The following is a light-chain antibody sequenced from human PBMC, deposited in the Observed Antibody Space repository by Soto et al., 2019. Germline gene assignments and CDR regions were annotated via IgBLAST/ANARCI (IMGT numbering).Light chain of an antibody. V-gene: IGKV3-20*01. CDR3: QQYGSSPIT. CDR1: QSVSSN. Sequence: EMVMTQSPAHLSVSLGERATLSCRASQSVSSNLAWYQQKPGQAPRLLIYGASTRATGIPARFSGSGSGTDFTLAFSRLEPEDFAVYYCQQYGSSPITFAQGTRLDIK. J-gene: IGKJ5*01. CDR2: GAS.